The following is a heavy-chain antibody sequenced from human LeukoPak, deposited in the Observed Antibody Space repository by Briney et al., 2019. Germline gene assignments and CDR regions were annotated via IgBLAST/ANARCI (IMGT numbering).Heavy chain of an antibody. J-gene: IGHJ6*02. Sequence: GGSLRLSCAASGFTFSSYSMNWVRQAPGKGLEWVSYISSSSSTIYYADSVKGRFTISRDNSKNTLYPQMNSLRAEDTAVYYCAKEPAFYYGSGSYVEGMDVWGQGTTVTVSS. D-gene: IGHD3-10*01. CDR1: GFTFSSYS. V-gene: IGHV3-48*01. CDR3: AKEPAFYYGSGSYVEGMDV. CDR2: ISSSSSTI.